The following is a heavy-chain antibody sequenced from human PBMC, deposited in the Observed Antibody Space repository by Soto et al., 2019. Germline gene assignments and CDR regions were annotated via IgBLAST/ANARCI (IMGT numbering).Heavy chain of an antibody. D-gene: IGHD2-15*01. J-gene: IGHJ3*01. CDR3: ARIIGYCRNNDCSWTFDV. Sequence: PGESLKISCKTSGYSFISYWVAWVRQLPGKGLEWMGTFYPGDSTSTYSPSFQGQVTISVDTSITTAYLQLNSLKASDTAVYYCARIIGYCRNNDCSWTFDVWGQGTMVTVSS. CDR2: FYPGDSTS. CDR1: GYSFISYW. V-gene: IGHV5-51*01.